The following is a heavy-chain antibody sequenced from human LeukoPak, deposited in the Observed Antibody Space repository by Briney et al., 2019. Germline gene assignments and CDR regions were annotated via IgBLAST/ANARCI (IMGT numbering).Heavy chain of an antibody. CDR3: ASTPREEYYDFWSGYYPGWAFDI. J-gene: IGHJ3*02. CDR2: IYPGDSDT. D-gene: IGHD3-3*01. CDR1: GYSFTSYW. Sequence: GESLKISCKGSGYSFTSYWIGWVRQMPGKGLEWMGIIYPGDSDTRYSPSFQGQVTISADKSISTAYLQWSSLKASDTAMYYCASTPREEYYDFWSGYYPGWAFDIWGQGTMVTVSS. V-gene: IGHV5-51*01.